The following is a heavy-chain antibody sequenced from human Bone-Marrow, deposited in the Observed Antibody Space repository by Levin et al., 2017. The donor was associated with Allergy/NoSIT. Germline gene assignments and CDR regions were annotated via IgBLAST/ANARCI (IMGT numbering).Heavy chain of an antibody. CDR3: AKTVGVTLRNWFDP. CDR1: GGSISTSY. V-gene: IGHV4-4*07. CDR2: ISASGNT. Sequence: SETLSLTCTVSGGSISTSYWSWIRQPAGKGLEWIGRISASGNTNYNPSLRSRVSMSVDTSKNQFYLNLRSVTAADTAVYYCAKTVGVTLRNWFDPWGPGTLVTVSS. D-gene: IGHD6-19*01. J-gene: IGHJ5*02.